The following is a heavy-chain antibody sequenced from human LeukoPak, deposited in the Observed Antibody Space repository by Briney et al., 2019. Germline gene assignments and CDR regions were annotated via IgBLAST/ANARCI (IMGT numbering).Heavy chain of an antibody. Sequence: ASVTVSCKASGYIFTDYYVHWVRQAPGQGLEWMGWINPKSGGTIYAQKLQGRATMIRDTSITTAYMELSRLTSDDTAIYYCAREAVDSNSFDYWGQETLVTVSS. CDR2: INPKSGGT. J-gene: IGHJ4*02. CDR1: GYIFTDYY. CDR3: AREAVDSNSFDY. D-gene: IGHD4-23*01. V-gene: IGHV1-2*02.